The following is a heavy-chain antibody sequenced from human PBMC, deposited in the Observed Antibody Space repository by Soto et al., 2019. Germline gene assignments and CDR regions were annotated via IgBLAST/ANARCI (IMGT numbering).Heavy chain of an antibody. CDR1: GYTFTNDY. CDR3: ARASWDRVRGVKEFHY. Sequence: QVQLVQSGAEVKKPGASVKVSCKASGYTFTNDYMHWVRQAPGQGLEWMGIINPSTGTTSYAQKFQGRVTMTRDTSTSTVHMELSSLRSDDTAVYYCARASWDRVRGVKEFHYWGQGTLVTVSS. D-gene: IGHD3-10*01. CDR2: INPSTGTT. V-gene: IGHV1-46*01. J-gene: IGHJ4*02.